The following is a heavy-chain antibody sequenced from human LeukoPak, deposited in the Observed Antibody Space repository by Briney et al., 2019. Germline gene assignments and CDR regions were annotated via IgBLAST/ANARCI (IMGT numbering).Heavy chain of an antibody. CDR2: INHSGST. CDR3: AISYYDFWSGYFAGEGRHYFDY. V-gene: IGHV4-34*01. CDR1: GGSFSGYY. D-gene: IGHD3-3*01. Sequence: SETLSLTCAVYGGSFSGYYWSWIRQPPGKGLEWIGEINHSGSTNYNPSLKSRVTISVDTSKNQFYLKLSSVTAADTAVYYCAISYYDFWSGYFAGEGRHYFDYWGQGTLVTVSS. J-gene: IGHJ4*02.